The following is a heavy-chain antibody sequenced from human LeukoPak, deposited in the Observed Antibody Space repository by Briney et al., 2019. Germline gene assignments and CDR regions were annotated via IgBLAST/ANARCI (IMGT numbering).Heavy chain of an antibody. V-gene: IGHV4-38-2*01. J-gene: IGHJ4*02. D-gene: IGHD1-14*01. Sequence: SETLSLTCAVSGYSISSGSYWGCIRPPPVVGVGGFGSICHGGSTYYKPSLKSRFTISVDTSKNQFSRTVSYGITADPAVFFCVRLSELTQFDCWGQVTLVTVSS. CDR1: GYSISSGSY. CDR2: ICHGGST. CDR3: VRLSELTQFDC.